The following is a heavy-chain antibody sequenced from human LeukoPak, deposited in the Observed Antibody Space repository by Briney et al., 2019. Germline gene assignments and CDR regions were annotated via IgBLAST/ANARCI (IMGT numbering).Heavy chain of an antibody. Sequence: ASVKVSCKASRYTFTGYYIHWVRQAPGQGLEWMGWINPNSGGTNYAQKFQGRVTTTRDTSISTVYMELSRLRSDDTAVYYCARDEIKGLRFLGYWGQGTLVTVSS. CDR2: INPNSGGT. CDR3: ARDEIKGLRFLGY. CDR1: RYTFTGYY. V-gene: IGHV1-2*02. D-gene: IGHD3-3*01. J-gene: IGHJ4*02.